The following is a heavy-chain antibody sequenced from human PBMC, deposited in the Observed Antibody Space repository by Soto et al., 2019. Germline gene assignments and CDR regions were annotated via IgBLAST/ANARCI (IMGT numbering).Heavy chain of an antibody. J-gene: IGHJ4*02. Sequence: QLGQSGPEVKKPGTSVKVSCKASGYTFTSYAMHWVRQAPGQRLEWMGWINAGNGNTKYSQKFQGRVTITRDTSASTAYMELSSLRSEDTAVYYCARTGIRYFDWLYLYWGQGTLVTVSS. CDR3: ARTGIRYFDWLYLY. CDR2: INAGNGNT. D-gene: IGHD3-9*01. V-gene: IGHV1-3*01. CDR1: GYTFTSYA.